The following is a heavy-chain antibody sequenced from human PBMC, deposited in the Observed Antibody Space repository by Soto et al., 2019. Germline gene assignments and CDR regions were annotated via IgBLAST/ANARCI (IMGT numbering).Heavy chain of an antibody. CDR2: IYWDDSK. CDR3: AHKGPEDWPLDY. J-gene: IGHJ4*02. Sequence: QITLKESGPTLVRPTQTLTLTCAFSGFSLSTSGVCVGWIRQPPGKALEWLAVIYWDDSKHYSPSLRSRLTITKATSKNQVVLTMTNMDPMDTGTYYCAHKGPEDWPLDYWGQGTLVTVSS. V-gene: IGHV2-5*02. CDR1: GFSLSTSGVC. D-gene: IGHD3-9*01.